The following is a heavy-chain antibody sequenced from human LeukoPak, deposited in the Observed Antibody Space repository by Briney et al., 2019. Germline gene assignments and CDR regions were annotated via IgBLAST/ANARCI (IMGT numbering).Heavy chain of an antibody. V-gene: IGHV4-30-4*01. D-gene: IGHD3-10*01. CDR3: ASSPTRYSSDTGTYYHNWFDP. Sequence: SETLSLTCTVSGGSISSGDYYWSWVRQPPGRGLEWIAYIYYSGSIYYSPSLTSRLTISVDTSKNQFSLKLSSVTAADTAVYYCASSPTRYSSDTGTYYHNWFDPWGRGALVTVSS. CDR2: IYYSGSI. CDR1: GGSISSGDYY. J-gene: IGHJ5*02.